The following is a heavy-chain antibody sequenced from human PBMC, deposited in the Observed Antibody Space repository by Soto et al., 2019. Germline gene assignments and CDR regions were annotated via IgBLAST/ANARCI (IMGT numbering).Heavy chain of an antibody. CDR2: IYHRGST. J-gene: IGHJ4*02. V-gene: IGHV4-4*02. Sequence: QVQLQESGPGLVKHSGTLSLTCAVSAGSISSSNWWSWVRQPPGKGLAWIGEIYHRGSTHYNPSLKRRVTISVDKSKHQCSLKLSSVTAADTAVYYCASRGDYVWGSYRYTDYWGQGTLVTVSS. D-gene: IGHD3-16*02. CDR3: ASRGDYVWGSYRYTDY. CDR1: AGSISSSNW.